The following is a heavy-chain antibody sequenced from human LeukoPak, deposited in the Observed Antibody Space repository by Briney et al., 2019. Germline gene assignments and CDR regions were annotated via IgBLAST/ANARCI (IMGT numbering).Heavy chain of an antibody. V-gene: IGHV5-51*01. Sequence: GASLKISCKGSGYIFTSYWIGWVRPLPGKGLEWMGIIYPGDSDTRYSPSFQGQVTISADKSISTAYLQWSSLKASDTAMYYCARHPEAGDPFPGWFDPWGQGTLVTVSS. J-gene: IGHJ5*02. CDR3: ARHPEAGDPFPGWFDP. CDR2: IYPGDSDT. D-gene: IGHD4-17*01. CDR1: GYIFTSYW.